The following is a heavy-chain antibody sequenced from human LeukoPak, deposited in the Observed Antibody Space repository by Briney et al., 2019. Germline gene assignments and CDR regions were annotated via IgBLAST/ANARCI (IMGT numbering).Heavy chain of an antibody. D-gene: IGHD3-16*02. CDR1: GFTFSRFW. CDR3: ARDGDYDYVWGSYRYTRYYFDY. Sequence: PAGSLRLSCAASGFTFSRFWMSWVRQAPGKGLEWVASIDQDESTIRYVDSVRGRFTISRDNVKNSLYLQMNSLRAEDTAVYYCARDGDYDYVWGSYRYTRYYFDYWGQGTLVTVSS. CDR2: IDQDESTI. J-gene: IGHJ4*02. V-gene: IGHV3-7*01.